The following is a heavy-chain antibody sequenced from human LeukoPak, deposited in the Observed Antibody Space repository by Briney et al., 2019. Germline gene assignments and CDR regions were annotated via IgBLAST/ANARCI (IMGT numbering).Heavy chain of an antibody. CDR1: GGTFSSYA. D-gene: IGHD1-26*01. J-gene: IGHJ4*02. Sequence: ASVKVSCKASGGTFSSYAISWVRQAPGQGLEWMGGIIPIFGTANYAQKFQGRVTITADKSTSTAYMELSSLRSDDTAVYYCAREGRSGSYDFDYWGQGTLVTVSS. CDR3: AREGRSGSYDFDY. CDR2: IIPIFGTA. V-gene: IGHV1-69*06.